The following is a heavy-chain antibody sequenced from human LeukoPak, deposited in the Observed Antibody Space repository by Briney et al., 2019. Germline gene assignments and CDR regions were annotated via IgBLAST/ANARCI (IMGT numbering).Heavy chain of an antibody. V-gene: IGHV4-59*01. CDR3: ARIAVAGIFDY. CDR2: IYYSGST. CDR1: GGSISNYY. Sequence: SETLSLTCTVSGGSISNYYWSWIRQPPGKGLEWIGYIYYSGSTNYNPSLKSRVTISVDKSKNQFSLKLSSVTAADTAVYYCARIAVAGIFDYWGQGTLVTVSS. D-gene: IGHD6-19*01. J-gene: IGHJ4*02.